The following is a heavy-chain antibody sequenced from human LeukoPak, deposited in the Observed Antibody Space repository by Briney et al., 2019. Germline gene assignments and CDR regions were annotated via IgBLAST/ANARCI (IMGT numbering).Heavy chain of an antibody. CDR3: SSKRLARDISGYYY. D-gene: IGHD3-22*01. Sequence: ASVKVSCKASGGTFSSYAISWVRQAPGHGLERLGGIIPISGTAIYAHKFQGRLTITADKSTSTAYMELSSLRSEDTAMYYCSSKRLARDISGYYYWGQGTLVTVSS. J-gene: IGHJ4*02. CDR1: GGTFSSYA. V-gene: IGHV1-69*06. CDR2: IIPISGTA.